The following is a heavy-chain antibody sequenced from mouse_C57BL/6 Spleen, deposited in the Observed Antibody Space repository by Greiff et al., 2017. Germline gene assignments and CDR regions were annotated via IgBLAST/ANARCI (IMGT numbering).Heavy chain of an antibody. J-gene: IGHJ2*01. V-gene: IGHV1-39*01. CDR3: VLFITTVVATRNFDY. Sequence: EVQLQESGPELVKPGASVKISCKASGYSFTDYNMNWVKQSNGKSLEWIGVINPNYGTTSYNQKFKGKATLTVDQSSSTAYMQLNILASEDSAVYYCVLFITTVVATRNFDYWGQGTTLTVSS. CDR1: GYSFTDYN. CDR2: INPNYGTT. D-gene: IGHD1-1*01.